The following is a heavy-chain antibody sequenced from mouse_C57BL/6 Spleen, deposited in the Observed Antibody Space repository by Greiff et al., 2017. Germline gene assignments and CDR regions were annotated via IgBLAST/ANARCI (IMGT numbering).Heavy chain of an antibody. V-gene: IGHV14-4*01. CDR3: TTDAMDY. J-gene: IGHJ4*01. Sequence: EVQLQQSGAELVRPGASVKLSCTASGFNIKDDYMHWVKQRPEQGLEWIGWIDPENGDTEYASKFQGKATITADTSSNTDYLQLSSLTSEDTAVYYCTTDAMDYWGQGTSVTVSS. CDR2: IDPENGDT. CDR1: GFNIKDDY.